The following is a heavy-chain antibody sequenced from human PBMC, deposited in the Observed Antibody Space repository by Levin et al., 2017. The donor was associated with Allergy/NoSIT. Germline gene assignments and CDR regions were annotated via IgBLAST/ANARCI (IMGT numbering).Heavy chain of an antibody. CDR2: INPSGGAT. D-gene: IGHD6-6*01. J-gene: IGHJ5*02. Sequence: AASVKVSCKASGYTFTSHHLNWLRQAPGQGLEWMGTINPSGGATSHARNFQGRVTMTTDKSTSTGYMELSGLRSEDTAIYYCARTKYSSSADWFDPWGQGTRLTVSS. CDR3: ARTKYSSSADWFDP. CDR1: GYTFTSHH. V-gene: IGHV1-46*01.